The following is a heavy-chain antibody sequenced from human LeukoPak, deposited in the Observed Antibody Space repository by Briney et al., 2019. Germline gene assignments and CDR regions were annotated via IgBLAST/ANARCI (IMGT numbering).Heavy chain of an antibody. V-gene: IGHV1-18*01. J-gene: IGHJ4*02. CDR1: GYTFTSYG. Sequence: GASVKVSCKASGYTFTSYGISWVRQAPGQGLEWMGWISAYNGNTNYAQKLQGRVTMTTDTSTSTAYMELRSLRSDDTAVYYCARDLRVAIVVVITTPPGYWGQGTLVTVSS. D-gene: IGHD3-22*01. CDR2: ISAYNGNT. CDR3: ARDLRVAIVVVITTPPGY.